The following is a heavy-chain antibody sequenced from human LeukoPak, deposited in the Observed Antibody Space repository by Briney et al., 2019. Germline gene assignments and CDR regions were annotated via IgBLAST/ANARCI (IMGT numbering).Heavy chain of an antibody. Sequence: SETLSLTCTVSGGSISSSSYYWGWIRQPPGKGLEWIGSIYYSGSTYYNPSLKSRVTISVDTSKNQFSLKLSSVTAADTAVYYCARDLWFGELFFPFDYWGQGTLVTVSS. CDR1: GGSISSSSYY. J-gene: IGHJ4*02. V-gene: IGHV4-39*07. CDR2: IYYSGST. CDR3: ARDLWFGELFFPFDY. D-gene: IGHD3-10*01.